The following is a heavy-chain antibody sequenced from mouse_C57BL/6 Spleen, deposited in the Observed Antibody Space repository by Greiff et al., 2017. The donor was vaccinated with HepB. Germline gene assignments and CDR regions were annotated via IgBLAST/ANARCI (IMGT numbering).Heavy chain of an antibody. J-gene: IGHJ2*01. CDR2: INPSNGGT. CDR1: GYTFTSYW. V-gene: IGHV1-53*01. CDR3: ARLGGYDYGSSYTGY. Sequence: QVQLQQSGTELVKPGASVKLSCKASGYTFTSYWMHWVKQRPGQGLEWIGNINPSNGGTNYNEKFKSKATLTVDKSSSTAYMQLSSLTSEDSAVYYCARLGGYDYGSSYTGYWGQGATRTVSS. D-gene: IGHD1-1*01.